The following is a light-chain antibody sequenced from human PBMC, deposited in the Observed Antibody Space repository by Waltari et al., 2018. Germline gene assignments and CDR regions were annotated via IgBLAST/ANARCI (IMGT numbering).Light chain of an antibody. CDR2: HAS. CDR1: QDISNY. V-gene: IGKV1-33*01. J-gene: IGKJ5*01. Sequence: DIQMTQSPSSLSASVGARVTITCQASQDISNYLNWYQQTPGKAPKLLIYHASNLKTGVPSRFSGSGSGTDFTFTISSLQPEDIATYYCQQYDNLPITFGQGTRLEIK. CDR3: QQYDNLPIT.